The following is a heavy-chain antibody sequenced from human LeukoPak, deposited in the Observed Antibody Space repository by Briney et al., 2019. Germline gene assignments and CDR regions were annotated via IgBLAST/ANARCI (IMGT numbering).Heavy chain of an antibody. V-gene: IGHV3-30*03. J-gene: IGHJ6*02. CDR3: ARDRRYDDYVWGGISPFYFYGMDV. Sequence: TGSSLRLSCAASGFSLRNYAIHWVRQAPGKGLEWVAVISYDTNNKHYADSVKGRFTISRDNSKSALYLQMNSLRVEDTAVYYCARDRRYDDYVWGGISPFYFYGMDVWGQGTTVTVSS. CDR1: GFSLRNYA. CDR2: ISYDTNNK. D-gene: IGHD3-16*01.